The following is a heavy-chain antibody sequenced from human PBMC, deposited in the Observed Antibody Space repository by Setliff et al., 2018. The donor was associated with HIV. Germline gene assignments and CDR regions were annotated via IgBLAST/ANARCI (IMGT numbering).Heavy chain of an antibody. Sequence: GESLKISCKGSGYIFSTYWISWVRQMPGKGLEWMGRINPSDSYANYSPSFQGHVTISADKSIDTAYLQWSSLKASDTAIYYCAGHYYSSGSHSYFDDWGQGTLVTVSS. CDR1: GYIFSTYW. CDR2: INPSDSYA. CDR3: AGHYYSSGSHSYFDD. J-gene: IGHJ4*02. D-gene: IGHD3-10*01. V-gene: IGHV5-10-1*01.